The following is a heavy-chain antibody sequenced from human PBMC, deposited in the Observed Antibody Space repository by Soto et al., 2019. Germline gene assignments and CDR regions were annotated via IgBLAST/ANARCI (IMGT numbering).Heavy chain of an antibody. CDR3: ARVPAAAGITRAFYDY. J-gene: IGHJ4*02. CDR1: GYTFTSYA. CDR2: INAGNGNT. D-gene: IGHD6-13*01. Sequence: ASVKVSCKASGYTFTSYAMHWVRQAPGQRLEWMGWINAGNGNTKYSQKFQGRVTITRDTSASTAYMELSSLRSEDTAVYYCARVPAAAGITRAFYDYWGQGTLVTVSS. V-gene: IGHV1-3*01.